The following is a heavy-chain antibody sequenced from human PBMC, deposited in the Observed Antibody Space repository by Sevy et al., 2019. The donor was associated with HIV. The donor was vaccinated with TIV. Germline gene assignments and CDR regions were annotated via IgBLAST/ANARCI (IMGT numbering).Heavy chain of an antibody. Sequence: SQTLSLTCAISGDSVSSNSAAWNWIRQSPSRGLEWLGRTYYTSKWFYDYAVSVKSRITINPDTSKNQFSLQLSSVTPEDTAVYYCARHAHGSSCFDPDYWGQGTLVTVSS. CDR3: ARHAHGSSCFDPDY. CDR1: GDSVSSNSAA. D-gene: IGHD3-9*01. V-gene: IGHV6-1*01. CDR2: TYYTSKWFY. J-gene: IGHJ4*02.